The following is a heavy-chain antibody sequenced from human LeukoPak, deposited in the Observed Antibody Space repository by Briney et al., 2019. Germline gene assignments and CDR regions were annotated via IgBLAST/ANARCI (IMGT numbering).Heavy chain of an antibody. CDR2: IYNSGST. J-gene: IGHJ3*02. CDR1: GGSISSYY. Sequence: PSDTLSLTCTVSGGSISSYYWSWIRQPPGKGLECIGYIYNSGSTNYNPSLKSRVSISVDTPTKQFSLKLSSVTAADTAVYYCARSAIDAFDIWGQGTMVTVST. D-gene: IGHD6-25*01. CDR3: ARSAIDAFDI. V-gene: IGHV4-59*08.